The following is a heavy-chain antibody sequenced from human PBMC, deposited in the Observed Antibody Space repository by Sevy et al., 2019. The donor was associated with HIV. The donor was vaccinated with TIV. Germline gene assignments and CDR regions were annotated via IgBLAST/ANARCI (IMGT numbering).Heavy chain of an antibody. CDR2: ISYEGNSK. CDR1: GFTFNTYG. V-gene: IGHV3-30*18. CDR3: AKSYASGNYYNVAKDY. J-gene: IGHJ4*02. D-gene: IGHD3-10*01. Sequence: GSLRLSCAASGFTFNTYGMHWVRQTPGKGLEWVAIISYEGNSKDYADSVKGRLTISRDNSKNTLYLQMNSLRAEDTAVYYCAKSYASGNYYNVAKDYWGQGTLVTVSS.